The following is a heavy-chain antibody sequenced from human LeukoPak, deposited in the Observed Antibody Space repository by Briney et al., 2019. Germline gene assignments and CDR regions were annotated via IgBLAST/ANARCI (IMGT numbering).Heavy chain of an antibody. J-gene: IGHJ5*02. CDR1: GGSISRGGYS. D-gene: IGHD2-8*01. Sequence: SETLSLTCAVSGGSISRGGYSWRWIRQPPGKGLEWIGYIYHSGSTYYNPSLKSRVTISVDRSKNQFSLKLRSVTPADTAVYYCARDNDCTNGLCLWGFAPWGQGTLVTVSS. V-gene: IGHV4-30-2*01. CDR2: IYHSGST. CDR3: ARDNDCTNGLCLWGFAP.